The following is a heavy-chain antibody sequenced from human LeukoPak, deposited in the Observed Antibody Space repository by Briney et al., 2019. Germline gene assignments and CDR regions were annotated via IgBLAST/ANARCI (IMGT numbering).Heavy chain of an antibody. J-gene: IGHJ5*02. CDR1: GYTFNNYG. Sequence: GASVKVSCKASGYTFNNYGIIWVRQAPGQGLEWMGWISSYNGYTHYAQKFQGRVTMTTDTSTTTAYMELSRLRSDDTAVYYCARVRRASSPLAVAGIGVRTTLGNWFDPWGQGTLVTVSS. CDR3: ARVRRASSPLAVAGIGVRTTLGNWFDP. CDR2: ISSYNGYT. V-gene: IGHV1-18*01. D-gene: IGHD6-19*01.